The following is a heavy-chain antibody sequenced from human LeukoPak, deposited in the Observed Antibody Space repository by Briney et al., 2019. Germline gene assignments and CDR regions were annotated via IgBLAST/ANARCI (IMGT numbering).Heavy chain of an antibody. CDR1: GFTFKNYI. CDR3: ATCSYDGSGYYYM. CDR2: ISGSGTIV. Sequence: GGSLRLSCVASGFTFKNYITTWVRQAPGQGLSWVSSISGSGTIVHYAESVKGRFTVSRDNDQNSLFLQMNSLRDEDTATYYCATCSYDGSGYYYMWGQGAVVTVSS. V-gene: IGHV3-48*02. D-gene: IGHD3-22*01. J-gene: IGHJ4*02.